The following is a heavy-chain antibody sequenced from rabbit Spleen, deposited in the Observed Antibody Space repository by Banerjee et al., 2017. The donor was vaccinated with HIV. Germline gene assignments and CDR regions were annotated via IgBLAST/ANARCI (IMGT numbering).Heavy chain of an antibody. CDR3: ARWTSSDGYFDL. J-gene: IGHJ4*01. V-gene: IGHV1S40*01. CDR1: GFSFSSNDY. Sequence: QSLEESGGGLVQPEGSLILTRKASGFSFSSNDYMCWVRQAPGKGLEWIACIDAGSSGFVGATYYASWAIGRFTISKTSSTAVALQMTSLTAADTATYFCARWTSSDGYFDLWGPGTLVTVS. D-gene: IGHD1-1*01. CDR2: IDAGSSGFVGAT.